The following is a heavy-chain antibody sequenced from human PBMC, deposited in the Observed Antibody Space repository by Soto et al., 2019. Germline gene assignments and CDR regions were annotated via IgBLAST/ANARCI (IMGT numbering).Heavy chain of an antibody. CDR2: INPSSGST. D-gene: IGHD2-2*01. Sequence: SAKVPSKTFCYIFTSNYVHCLLQAPGEGFEWMGLINPSSGSTTYAQKCQGRVPIPRDTSTSTVYMELSSLRSEDTAVYYCATEVISTSASCYVYFQLWGQGTLVTVSS. CDR3: ATEVISTSASCYVYFQL. CDR1: CYIFTSNY. V-gene: IGHV1-46*01. J-gene: IGHJ1*01.